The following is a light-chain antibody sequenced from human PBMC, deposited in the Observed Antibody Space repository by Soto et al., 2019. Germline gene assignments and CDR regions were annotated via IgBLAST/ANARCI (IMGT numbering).Light chain of an antibody. V-gene: IGKV1-39*01. CDR1: QSIRSY. J-gene: IGKJ2*01. CDR2: AAS. CDR3: QQSYISPYT. Sequence: DIQMTQSPSSLSASVGERVTITCRTSQSIRSYLNWYQQKPGKAPNLLIYAASSLQSGVPSRFSGSGSGTDFTLTINILQPEDFATYYCQQSYISPYTFGQGTKLEI.